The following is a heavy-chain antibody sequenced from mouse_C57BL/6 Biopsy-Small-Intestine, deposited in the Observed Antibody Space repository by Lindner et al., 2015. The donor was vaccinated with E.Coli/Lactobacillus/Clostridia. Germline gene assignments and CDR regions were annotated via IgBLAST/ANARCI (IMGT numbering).Heavy chain of an antibody. Sequence: QLQESGGGLVQPGGSMKLSCVASGFTFSNYWMNWVRQSPEKGLEWVAQIGLKSDNYATHYAESVKGRFTISRDDSKSSVYLQMNNLRAEDTGIYYCTGPWAYWGQGTLVTVSA. CDR1: GFTFSNYW. CDR3: TGPWAY. J-gene: IGHJ3*01. CDR2: IGLKSDNYAT. V-gene: IGHV6-3*01.